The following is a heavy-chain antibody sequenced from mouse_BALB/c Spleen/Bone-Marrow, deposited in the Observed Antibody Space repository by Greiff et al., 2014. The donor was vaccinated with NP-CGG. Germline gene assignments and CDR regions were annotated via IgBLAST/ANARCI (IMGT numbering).Heavy chain of an antibody. J-gene: IGHJ3*01. CDR3: ARNGCDGWFAN. Sequence: EVMLVESGGGLVQPGGSLKLSCAASGFDFSRFWMSWVRQAPGKGLEWIGEINPDSSTINYTPSIKDKFIISRDNAKNTLYLQMSKVRSEDTALDDCARNGCDGWFANWGQGTLVTVSA. D-gene: IGHD2-2*01. CDR2: INPDSSTI. CDR1: GFDFSRFW. V-gene: IGHV4-1*02.